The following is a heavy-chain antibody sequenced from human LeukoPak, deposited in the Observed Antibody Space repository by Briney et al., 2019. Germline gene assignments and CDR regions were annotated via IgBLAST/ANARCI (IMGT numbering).Heavy chain of an antibody. D-gene: IGHD1-26*01. CDR3: AGEVEWEVPDC. J-gene: IGHJ4*02. CDR1: GFTSRASE. CDR2: ITADGTNK. V-gene: IGHV3-48*03. Sequence: GGSLRLSPAVSGFTSRASEMNWVPQAPGKGLEGVSYITADGTNKHGADAGKVRFTNYRDNAKNSLYLKMESVRGHDGAIYYCAGEVEWEVPDCWGQGRLVSVSS.